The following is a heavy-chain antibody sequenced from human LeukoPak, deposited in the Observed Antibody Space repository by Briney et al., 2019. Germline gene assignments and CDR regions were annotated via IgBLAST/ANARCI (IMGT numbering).Heavy chain of an antibody. CDR1: GDSVSSNTVG. D-gene: IGHD7-27*01. CDR2: TYYRSKWNN. CDR3: ARSQHWGYDY. V-gene: IGHV6-1*01. Sequence: SQTLSLTCAISGDSVSSNTVGWHWIRQSPSRGLEWPGRTYYRSKWNNDYAISVKSRITINSDTSKNQFSLQLNSVTPEDTAVYYCARSQHWGYDYWGQGTLVTVSS. J-gene: IGHJ4*02.